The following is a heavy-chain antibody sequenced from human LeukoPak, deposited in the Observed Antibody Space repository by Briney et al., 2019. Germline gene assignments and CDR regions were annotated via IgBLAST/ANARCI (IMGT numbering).Heavy chain of an antibody. V-gene: IGHV1-69*04. J-gene: IGHJ6*02. Sequence: SVKVSCKASGGTFSSYAISWVRQAPGQGLEWMGRIIPILGIANYAQKFQGRVTITADKSTSTAYMELSSLRSEDTAVYYCARDYGSGPEDNYYYYGMDVWGQGTTVTVSS. CDR1: GGTFSSYA. CDR3: ARDYGSGPEDNYYYYGMDV. D-gene: IGHD3-10*01. CDR2: IIPILGIA.